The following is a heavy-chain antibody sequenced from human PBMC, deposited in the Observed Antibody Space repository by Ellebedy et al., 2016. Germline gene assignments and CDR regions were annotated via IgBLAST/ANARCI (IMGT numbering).Heavy chain of an antibody. D-gene: IGHD3-3*01. CDR3: ARCTTIFGVAPLFPWDY. V-gene: IGHV1-18*01. Sequence: ASVKVSCXASGYTFTSYGISWVRQAPGQGLEWMGWISAYNGNTNYAQKLQGRVTMTTDTSTSTAYMELRSLRSDDTAVYYCARCTTIFGVAPLFPWDYWGQGTLVTVSS. J-gene: IGHJ4*02. CDR1: GYTFTSYG. CDR2: ISAYNGNT.